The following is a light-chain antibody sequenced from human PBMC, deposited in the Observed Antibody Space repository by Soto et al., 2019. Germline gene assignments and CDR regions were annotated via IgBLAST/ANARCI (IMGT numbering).Light chain of an antibody. CDR2: YTS. J-gene: IGKJ5*01. Sequence: EIVITQSPATLSVSPGESATLSCRASQSVSSDLAWYQQKPGQAPRLLIYYTSTRETGFPARFSGGGSGTEFTLTISSLQSEDSAFYYCPQYNKWTITFGQGTRLEIK. V-gene: IGKV3-15*01. CDR1: QSVSSD. CDR3: PQYNKWTIT.